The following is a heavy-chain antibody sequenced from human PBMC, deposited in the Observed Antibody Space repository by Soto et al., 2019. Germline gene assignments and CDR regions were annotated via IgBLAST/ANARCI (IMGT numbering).Heavy chain of an antibody. CDR3: TRDWGDYYDSSGYRSDAFDI. D-gene: IGHD3-22*01. Sequence: ASVKVSGKASGYTFTSYGISWVRQAPGQGLEWMGWISAYNGNTNYAQKLQGRVTMTTDTSTSTAYMELRSLRSDDTAVYYCTRDWGDYYDSSGYRSDAFDIWGQGTMVTVSS. CDR1: GYTFTSYG. V-gene: IGHV1-18*01. CDR2: ISAYNGNT. J-gene: IGHJ3*02.